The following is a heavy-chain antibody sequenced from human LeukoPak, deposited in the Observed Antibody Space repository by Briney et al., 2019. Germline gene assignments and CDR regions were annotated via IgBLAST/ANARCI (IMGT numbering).Heavy chain of an antibody. CDR2: INGDGTSTST. V-gene: IGHV3-74*01. CDR3: ARDRDYGAPVY. CDR1: GFTFSTYW. Sequence: PGGSLRLSCAASGFTFSTYWMHWVRQAPGKGLVWVSRINGDGTSTSTSYADSVKGLFTISRDNAKNTLYLHMNTLRAEDTAVYYCARDRDYGAPVYWGQGTLVTVSS. J-gene: IGHJ4*02. D-gene: IGHD4-17*01.